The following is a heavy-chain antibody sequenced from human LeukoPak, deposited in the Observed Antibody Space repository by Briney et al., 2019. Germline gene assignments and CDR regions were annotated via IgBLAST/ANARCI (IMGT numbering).Heavy chain of an antibody. Sequence: GESLKISCKGSGYSFTSYWIGWVRQMPGKGLEWMGIIYPGDSDTRYSPSFQGQVTISADKSISTAYLQWSSLKASDTAMYYCARQTYYDFWSGPRDAFDIWGQGTMVTVSS. CDR2: IYPGDSDT. CDR1: GYSFTSYW. CDR3: ARQTYYDFWSGPRDAFDI. J-gene: IGHJ3*02. D-gene: IGHD3-3*01. V-gene: IGHV5-51*01.